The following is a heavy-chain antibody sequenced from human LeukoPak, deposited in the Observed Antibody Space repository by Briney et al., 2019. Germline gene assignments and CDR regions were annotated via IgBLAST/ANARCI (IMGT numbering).Heavy chain of an antibody. V-gene: IGHV1-8*01. CDR1: GYTFTSYD. D-gene: IGHD6-13*01. CDR2: MNPNSGNT. Sequence: ASVKVSCKASGYTFTSYDINWVRQATGQGLEWMGWMNPNSGNTGYAQKFQGRVTMTRSTSISTAYMELSSLRSEDTAVYYCARTYSSSWSDWFDPWGQGTLVTVSS. CDR3: ARTYSSSWSDWFDP. J-gene: IGHJ5*02.